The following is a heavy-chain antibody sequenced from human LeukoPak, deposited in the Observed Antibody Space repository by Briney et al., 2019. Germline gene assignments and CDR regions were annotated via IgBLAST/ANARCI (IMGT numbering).Heavy chain of an antibody. CDR3: AKDSSRFLEWLSTFVDY. D-gene: IGHD3-3*01. J-gene: IGHJ4*02. CDR2: ISSSGTTI. Sequence: GGSLRLSCAASGFTFSDYYMSWIRQAPGKGLEWVSYISSSGTTIYYADSVKGRFTISRDNAKNSLYLQMNSLRTEDTALYYCAKDSSRFLEWLSTFVDYWGQGTLVTVSS. CDR1: GFTFSDYY. V-gene: IGHV3-11*01.